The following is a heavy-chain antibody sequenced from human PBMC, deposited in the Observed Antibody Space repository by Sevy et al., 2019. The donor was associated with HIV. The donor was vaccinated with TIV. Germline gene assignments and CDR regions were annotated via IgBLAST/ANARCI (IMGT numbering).Heavy chain of an antibody. V-gene: IGHV1-18*01. D-gene: IGHD6-19*01. J-gene: IGHJ4*02. Sequence: ASVKVSCKASGYTFTSYGISWVRQAPGQGLEWMGWISAYNGNTNYEQKLQGRVTMTTDTSTSTVYMELRSLRSDDTAVYYCARDSLGIAVAGTTFDYWGQGTLVTVSS. CDR3: ARDSLGIAVAGTTFDY. CDR2: ISAYNGNT. CDR1: GYTFTSYG.